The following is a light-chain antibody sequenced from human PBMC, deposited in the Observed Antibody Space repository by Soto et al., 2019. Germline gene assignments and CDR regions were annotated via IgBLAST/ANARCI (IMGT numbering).Light chain of an antibody. CDR3: QQDYSNPLT. CDR2: WAS. J-gene: IGKJ4*01. V-gene: IGKV4-1*01. Sequence: DIVMTQSPDFLAVSLGERATINCKSSQSVLYRSNNKNYLAWYQQKPGQPPKLLIYWASTRESGVTDRFSGSGSGTDFTLTISSLQAEDVAVYYCQQDYSNPLTFGGGTKVEIK. CDR1: QSVLYRSNNKNY.